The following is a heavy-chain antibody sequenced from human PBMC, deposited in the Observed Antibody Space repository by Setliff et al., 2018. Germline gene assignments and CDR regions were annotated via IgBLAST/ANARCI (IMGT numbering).Heavy chain of an antibody. V-gene: IGHV4-39*07. CDR1: GVSFSSTTFY. D-gene: IGHD3-16*01. J-gene: IGHJ5*02. Sequence: SETLSLTCNVSGVSFSSTTFYWAWIRQSPGKGLEWIGSVSFFGSAYYNPSLQSRGAISLDTSRNQFSLELSSVTAADTAVYYCARDYQGGWFDPWGPGTLVTVSS. CDR2: VSFFGSA. CDR3: ARDYQGGWFDP.